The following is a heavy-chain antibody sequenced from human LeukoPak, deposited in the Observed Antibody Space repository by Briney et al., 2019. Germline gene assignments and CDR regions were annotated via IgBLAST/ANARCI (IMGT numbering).Heavy chain of an antibody. V-gene: IGHV1-2*06. CDR3: ASRIAVAGTSDY. Sequence: ASVKVSCKASGYTFTGYYMHWVRQAPGQGLEWMGRINPNSGGTNYAQKFQGRVTMTRNTSISTAYMELSSLRSEDTAVYYCASRIAVAGTSDYWGQGTLVTVSS. CDR2: INPNSGGT. J-gene: IGHJ4*02. CDR1: GYTFTGYY. D-gene: IGHD6-19*01.